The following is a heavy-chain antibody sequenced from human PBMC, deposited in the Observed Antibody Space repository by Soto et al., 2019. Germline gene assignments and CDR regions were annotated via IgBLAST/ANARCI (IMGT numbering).Heavy chain of an antibody. CDR2: IIPIFGTA. Sequence: QVQLVQSGAEVKKPGSSVKVSCKASGGTFSSYAISWVRQAPGQGLEWMGGIIPIFGTANYAQKFQGRVTIPADESTSTAYMELSSLRSEDTAVYYCAREHFIVGATTGGGYFYYWGQGTLVTVSS. CDR1: GGTFSSYA. V-gene: IGHV1-69*01. CDR3: AREHFIVGATTGGGYFYY. J-gene: IGHJ4*02. D-gene: IGHD1-26*01.